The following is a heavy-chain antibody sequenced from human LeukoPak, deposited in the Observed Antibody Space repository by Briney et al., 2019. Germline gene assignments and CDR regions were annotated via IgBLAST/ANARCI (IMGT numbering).Heavy chain of an antibody. CDR1: GFTFSSYA. CDR3: AKEGPFNYYGSGSSSLDY. Sequence: GSSLRLSCAASGFTFSSYAMSWVRQAPGKGLEWVSAISGSGGSTYYADSVKGRFTISRDNSKNTLYLQMNSLRAEDTAVYYCAKEGPFNYYGSGSSSLDYWGQGTLVTVSS. J-gene: IGHJ4*02. D-gene: IGHD3-10*01. CDR2: ISGSGGST. V-gene: IGHV3-23*01.